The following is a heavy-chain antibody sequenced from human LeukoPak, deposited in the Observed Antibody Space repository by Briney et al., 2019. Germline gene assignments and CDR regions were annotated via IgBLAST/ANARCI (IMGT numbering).Heavy chain of an antibody. D-gene: IGHD4-17*01. CDR1: GYTVTSYG. V-gene: IGHV1-18*01. Sequence: ASVKVSCQASGYTVTSYGLNWVRQAPGQGLEWMGWISAYSAQTKYAQTLQGRVIMTTDRSTNTAYMELRSLRSDDTAIYYCAREVSTVTTTGDFYYHMDVWGNGTTVNV. J-gene: IGHJ6*03. CDR2: ISAYSAQT. CDR3: AREVSTVTTTGDFYYHMDV.